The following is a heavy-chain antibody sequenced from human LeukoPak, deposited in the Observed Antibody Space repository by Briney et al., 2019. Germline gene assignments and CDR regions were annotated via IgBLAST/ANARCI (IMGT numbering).Heavy chain of an antibody. CDR1: GYTFTNYG. CDR2: ISAYNGDT. D-gene: IGHD2-2*02. CDR3: ARQGYCDITACYTAAFDI. J-gene: IGHJ3*02. Sequence: ASVKVSCKASGYTFTNYGISWVRQAPGQGLEWMGWISAYNGDTNYAQKLQGRVTMITDTSTSTVYMELRSLRSDDPAVYYCARQGYCDITACYTAAFDIWGQGTMVTVSS. V-gene: IGHV1-18*01.